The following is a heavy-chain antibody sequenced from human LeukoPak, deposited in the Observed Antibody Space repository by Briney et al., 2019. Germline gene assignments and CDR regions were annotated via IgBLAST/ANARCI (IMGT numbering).Heavy chain of an antibody. Sequence: SQTLSLTCTVSVGFVSSSSYYWGWIRQPPGKGLEWLGNIYYTGSTYYNTSLKSRDTISLDTSKNHFSPKLSSVTLADTAVYYCARRRWGWELHPYYYYMDVWGKGTTVTISS. CDR1: VGFVSSSSYY. V-gene: IGHV4-39*02. D-gene: IGHD1-26*01. CDR3: ARRRWGWELHPYYYYMDV. J-gene: IGHJ6*03. CDR2: IYYTGST.